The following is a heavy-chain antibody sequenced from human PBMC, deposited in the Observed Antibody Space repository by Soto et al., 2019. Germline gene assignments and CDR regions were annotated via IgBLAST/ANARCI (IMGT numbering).Heavy chain of an antibody. CDR3: ARAVCISTSCYVLDYYYGMDV. CDR2: IYYSGST. J-gene: IGHJ6*02. V-gene: IGHV4-31*03. CDR1: GGSISSGGYY. D-gene: IGHD2-2*01. Sequence: SETLSLTCTVSGGSISSGGYYWSWIRQHPGKGLEWIGYIYYSGSTYYNPSLKSRVTISVDTSKNQFSLKLSSVTAADTAVYYCARAVCISTSCYVLDYYYGMDVWGQGTTVTVSS.